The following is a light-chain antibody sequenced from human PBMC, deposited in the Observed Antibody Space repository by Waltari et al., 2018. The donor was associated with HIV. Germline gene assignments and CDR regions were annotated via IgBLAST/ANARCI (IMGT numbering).Light chain of an antibody. V-gene: IGKV3-15*01. CDR2: DAS. CDR1: QTVNHN. J-gene: IGKJ1*01. CDR3: QHYNNWPLA. Sequence: RVMTQSPVTLSVSPGERATLSCWPSQTVNHNLAWYQQKPGQAPRLLISDASPRATGIPARFSGSGSGTEFTLTISSLQSEDFAVYYCQHYNNWPLAFGQGTKVEIK.